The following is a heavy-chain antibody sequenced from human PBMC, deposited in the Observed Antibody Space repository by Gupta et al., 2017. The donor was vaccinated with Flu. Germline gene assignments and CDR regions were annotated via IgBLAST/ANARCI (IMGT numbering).Heavy chain of an antibody. J-gene: IGHJ3*01. D-gene: IGHD3-10*01. Sequence: QVQLVQSGAEVKKVGASVRVSCKASGYTFTSYDLNWLRQATGQGLQWLGWVNPSSGNTDFAQEFRGRVTMTRDTSVSTVYLELSGLTSEDSAVYYCARSNFGASFDVWGQGTLVTVSS. V-gene: IGHV1-8*01. CDR3: ARSNFGASFDV. CDR1: GYTFTSYD. CDR2: VNPSSGNT.